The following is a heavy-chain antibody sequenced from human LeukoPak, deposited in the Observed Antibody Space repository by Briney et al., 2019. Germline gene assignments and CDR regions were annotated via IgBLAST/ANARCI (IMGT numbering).Heavy chain of an antibody. CDR2: IYYSGST. D-gene: IGHD5-12*01. Sequence: SETLSLTCTVSGGSISSSSYYWGWIRQPPGKGLEWIGSIYYSGSTYYNPSLKSRVAISVDTSKNQFSLKLSSVTAADTAVYYCARLGRVATRSDYWGQGTLVTVSS. J-gene: IGHJ4*02. V-gene: IGHV4-39*07. CDR1: GGSISSSSYY. CDR3: ARLGRVATRSDY.